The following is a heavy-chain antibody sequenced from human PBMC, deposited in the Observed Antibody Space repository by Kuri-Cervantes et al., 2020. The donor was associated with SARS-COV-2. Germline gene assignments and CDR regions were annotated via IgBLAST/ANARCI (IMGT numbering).Heavy chain of an antibody. CDR1: GFTFSSYG. CDR2: IWYDGSNK. D-gene: IGHD6-13*01. CDR3: ARDIKGKTAAGTVFYYYYYGMDV. Sequence: GESLKISCVASGFTFSSYGMHWVRQAPGKGLEWVAVIWYDGSNKYYADSVKGRFTISRDNSKNTLYLQMNSLRAEDTAVYYCARDIKGKTAAGTVFYYYYYGMDVWGQGTTVTVSS. V-gene: IGHV3-33*01. J-gene: IGHJ6*02.